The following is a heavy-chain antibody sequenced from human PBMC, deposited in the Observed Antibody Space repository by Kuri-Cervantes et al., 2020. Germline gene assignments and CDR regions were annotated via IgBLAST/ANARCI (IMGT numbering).Heavy chain of an antibody. V-gene: IGHV1-2*04. J-gene: IGHJ4*02. CDR1: GGTFSSYA. CDR2: INPSGGST. CDR3: ARGELDYGDPNFDY. D-gene: IGHD4-17*01. Sequence: ASVKVSCKASGGTFSSYAISWVRQAPGQGLEWMGIINPSGGSTNYAQKFQGWVTMNRDTSISTAYMELSRLRSDDTAVYYCARGELDYGDPNFDYWGQGTLVTVSS.